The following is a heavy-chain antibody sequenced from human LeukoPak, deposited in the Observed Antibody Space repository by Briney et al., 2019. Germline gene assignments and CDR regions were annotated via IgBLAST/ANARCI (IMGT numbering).Heavy chain of an antibody. V-gene: IGHV5-51*01. CDR2: IYPGDSDT. J-gene: IGHJ6*03. CDR1: GYSFTSYW. D-gene: IGHD2-2*01. CDR3: ARLGSDIVVVPIYYMDV. Sequence: GESLKISCKGSGYSFTSYWIGWVRQMPGKGLEWMGIIYPGDSDTRYSPSFQGQVTISADKSISTAYLQWSSLKASDTAMYYCARLGSDIVVVPIYYMDVWGKGTTVTVSS.